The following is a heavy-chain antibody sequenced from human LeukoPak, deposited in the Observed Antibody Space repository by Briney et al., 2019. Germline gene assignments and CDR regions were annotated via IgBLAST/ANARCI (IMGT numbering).Heavy chain of an antibody. V-gene: IGHV3-23*01. CDR3: ARGGASEFDP. CDR1: GFTFSSYA. Sequence: GGSLRLSCAASGFTFSSYAMRWVRRARGEGLVWVSSIRGGGVRTYYAVSVGGGFPISRDTPENGEYVQIHRQRREHRRVYDCARGGASEFDPWGQGTLVTVSS. CDR2: IRGGGVRT. J-gene: IGHJ5*02. D-gene: IGHD3-16*01.